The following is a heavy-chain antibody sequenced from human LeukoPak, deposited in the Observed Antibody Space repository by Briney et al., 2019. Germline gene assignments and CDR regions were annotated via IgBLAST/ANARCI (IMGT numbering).Heavy chain of an antibody. CDR2: IIPIFGTA. CDR1: GGTFSSYA. CDR3: ARGGITIFGVVIQEPGQIAFDI. Sequence: ASVKVSCKAPGGTFSSYAISWVRQAPGQGLEWMGGIIPIFGTANYAQKFQGRVTITADESTSTAYMELSSLRSDDTAVYYCARGGITIFGVVIQEPGQIAFDIWGQGTMVTVSS. J-gene: IGHJ3*02. V-gene: IGHV1-69*13. D-gene: IGHD3-3*01.